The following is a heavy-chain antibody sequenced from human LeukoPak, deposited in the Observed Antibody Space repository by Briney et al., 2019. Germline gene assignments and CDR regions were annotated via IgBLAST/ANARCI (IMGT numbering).Heavy chain of an antibody. J-gene: IGHJ4*02. V-gene: IGHV4-34*01. Sequence: SETLSLTCAVYGGSFSGYYWSWIRQPPGKGLEWIGEINHSGSTNYNPSLKSRVTISVDTSKNQFSLELSSVTAADTAVYYCARVPSGDFWSGYWFDYWGQGTLVTVSS. CDR1: GGSFSGYY. CDR3: ARVPSGDFWSGYWFDY. D-gene: IGHD3-3*01. CDR2: INHSGST.